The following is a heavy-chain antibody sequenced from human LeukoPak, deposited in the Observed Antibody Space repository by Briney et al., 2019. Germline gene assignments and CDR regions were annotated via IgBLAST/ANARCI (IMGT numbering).Heavy chain of an antibody. J-gene: IGHJ6*02. Sequence: RGSLRLSCEASGFTFSSYSMHWVRQAPGKGLEWVAVILYDGSNKYYADYLRGRFIISRDNSKNTIYLQVRNLRAEDSAVYYCARDRRYGSGTYLYYGMGVWGLGTTVIVSS. D-gene: IGHD3-10*01. CDR3: ARDRRYGSGTYLYYGMGV. CDR2: ILYDGSNK. CDR1: GFTFSSYS. V-gene: IGHV3-30-3*01.